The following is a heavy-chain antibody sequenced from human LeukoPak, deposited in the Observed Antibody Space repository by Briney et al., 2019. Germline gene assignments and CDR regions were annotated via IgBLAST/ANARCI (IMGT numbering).Heavy chain of an antibody. J-gene: IGHJ4*02. Sequence: GRSLTLSCAASGFTFSSYSMNWVRQAPGKGLEWVSSIRSGSSYIYYADSVKGRFTISRDSAKNTLYLQMSSLRAEDTAVYYCARDRWSGASKGYFDYWGQGTLVTVSS. V-gene: IGHV3-21*01. CDR3: ARDRWSGASKGYFDY. CDR2: IRSGSSYI. CDR1: GFTFSSYS. D-gene: IGHD7-27*01.